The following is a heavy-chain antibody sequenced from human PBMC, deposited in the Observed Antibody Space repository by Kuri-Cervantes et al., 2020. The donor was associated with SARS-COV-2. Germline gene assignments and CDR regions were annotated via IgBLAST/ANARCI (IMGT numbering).Heavy chain of an antibody. V-gene: IGHV3-21*01. CDR2: ISSSSSYI. CDR1: GFTFSSYS. CDR3: ARDLYRHRRDIVVVVAEPQLPSV. D-gene: IGHD2-15*01. J-gene: IGHJ4*02. Sequence: GGSLRLSCAASGFTFSSYSMNWVRQAPGKGLEWVSSISSSSSYIYYADSVKGRFTISRDNAKNSLYLQMNSLRAEDTAVYYCARDLYRHRRDIVVVVAEPQLPSVWGQGTLVTVSS.